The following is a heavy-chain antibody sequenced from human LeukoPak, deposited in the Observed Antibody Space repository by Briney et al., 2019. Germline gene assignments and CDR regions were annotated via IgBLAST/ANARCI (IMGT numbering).Heavy chain of an antibody. CDR2: IYYSGTT. CDR3: ARHKFPAYYYGSGSYPPDY. J-gene: IGHJ4*02. CDR1: RGSISSSSYY. Sequence: SETLSLTCTVSRGSISSSSYYWGWIRQPPGKGLEWIGSIYYSGTTYSHPSLKSRVPISVPTPHNQFSLKLSSVTAADTAVYYCARHKFPAYYYGSGSYPPDYWGQGTLVTVSS. V-gene: IGHV4-39*01. D-gene: IGHD3-10*01.